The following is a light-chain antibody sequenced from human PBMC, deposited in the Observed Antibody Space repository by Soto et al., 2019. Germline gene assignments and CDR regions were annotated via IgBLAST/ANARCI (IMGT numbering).Light chain of an antibody. CDR2: DVS. J-gene: IGKJ2*02. Sequence: EIILTQSPATLSLSPGDRATLSCRASQSVSSYLAWYQQKPGQAPRLLIYDVSNRATGIPARFSGSGSGTDVTLTISSVEPEDFAVYFCQQRSEWPLCTFGQGTKVDIK. V-gene: IGKV3-11*01. CDR3: QQRSEWPLCT. CDR1: QSVSSY.